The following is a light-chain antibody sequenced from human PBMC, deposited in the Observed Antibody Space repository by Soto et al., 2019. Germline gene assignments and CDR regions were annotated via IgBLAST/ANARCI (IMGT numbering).Light chain of an antibody. Sequence: QSALTQPASVSGSPGQSITISCTGTSSDVGGYNSVSWYQQHPGKAPKLMIYEVSNRPSGVSNRFSGSKSGNTASLTISGLQAEDEADYYCCSYAGSSTYVFGTGTKLTVL. V-gene: IGLV2-14*01. CDR1: SSDVGGYNS. CDR2: EVS. CDR3: CSYAGSSTYV. J-gene: IGLJ1*01.